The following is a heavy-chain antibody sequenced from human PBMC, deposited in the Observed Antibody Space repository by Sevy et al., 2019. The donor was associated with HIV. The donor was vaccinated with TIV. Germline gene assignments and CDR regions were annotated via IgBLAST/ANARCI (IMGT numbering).Heavy chain of an antibody. CDR2: ICHGASI. CDR1: GDSITNGDYY. Sequence: SETLSLTCTVSGDSITNGDYYWNWIRQPPGKGLEWIGYICHGASIFYTPSLKGRALISQDTSKNQFSLKLNSVTTADTAVYFCARERGYTYLLIDNWGQGTLVTVSS. D-gene: IGHD5-12*01. CDR3: ARERGYTYLLIDN. J-gene: IGHJ4*02. V-gene: IGHV4-30-4*01.